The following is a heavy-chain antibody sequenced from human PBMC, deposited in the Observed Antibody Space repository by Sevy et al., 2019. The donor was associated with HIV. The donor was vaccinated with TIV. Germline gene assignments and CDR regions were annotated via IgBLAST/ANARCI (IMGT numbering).Heavy chain of an antibody. CDR1: GGTIVSSGHY. J-gene: IGHJ6*02. V-gene: IGHV4-39*02. CDR3: AREAGGYDYDYGMDV. Sequence: SETLSLTCSVSGGTIVSSGHYWGWIRQTPGKGLEWIGSIYYNGHTYYNPSLNSRLTISIDTSKNQFSLNLSSVTAADMAIYFCAREAGGYDYDYGMDVWGQGTMVTVSS. CDR2: IYYNGHT. D-gene: IGHD5-12*01.